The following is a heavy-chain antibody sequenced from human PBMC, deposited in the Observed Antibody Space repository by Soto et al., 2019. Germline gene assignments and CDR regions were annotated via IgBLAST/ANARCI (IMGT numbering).Heavy chain of an antibody. J-gene: IGHJ6*03. D-gene: IGHD4-17*01. CDR2: ISAYNGNT. CDR3: ARVFDYGDLGGYYYMDV. CDR1: GYTFTSYG. V-gene: IGHV1-18*01. Sequence: QVPLVQSGAEVKKPGASVKVSCKASGYTFTSYGISWVRQAPGQGLEWMGWISAYNGNTNYAQKLQGRVTMTTDTSTSTAYMELRSLRSDDTAVYYCARVFDYGDLGGYYYMDVWGKGTTVTVSS.